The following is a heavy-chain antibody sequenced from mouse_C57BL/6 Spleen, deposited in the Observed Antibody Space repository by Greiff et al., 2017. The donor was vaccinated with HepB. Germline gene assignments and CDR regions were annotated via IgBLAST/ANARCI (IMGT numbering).Heavy chain of an antibody. CDR3: ARGTHYGSNNAMDY. CDR2: ISYDGSN. D-gene: IGHD1-1*01. Sequence: EVKLVESGPGLVKPSQSLSLTCSVTGYSITSGYYWNWIRQFPGNKLEWMGYISYDGSNNYNPSLKNRISITRDTSKNQFFLKLNSVTTEDTATYYCARGTHYGSNNAMDYWGQGTSVTVSS. V-gene: IGHV3-6*01. CDR1: GYSITSGYY. J-gene: IGHJ4*01.